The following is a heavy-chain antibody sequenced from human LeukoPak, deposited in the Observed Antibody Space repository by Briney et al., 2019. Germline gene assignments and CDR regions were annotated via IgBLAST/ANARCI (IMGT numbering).Heavy chain of an antibody. CDR3: ARHPYYDSNGSNFDY. J-gene: IGHJ4*02. V-gene: IGHV4-59*08. CDR2: VSYSGNT. CDR1: GGSISSYY. Sequence: SETLSLTCTVSGGSISSYYCSWIRQPPGKRLEWIGYVSYSGNTNYNSSLKSRVTISVDTSKNQFSLKLSSVTAADTAVYYCARHPYYDSNGSNFDYWGQGALVTVSS. D-gene: IGHD3-22*01.